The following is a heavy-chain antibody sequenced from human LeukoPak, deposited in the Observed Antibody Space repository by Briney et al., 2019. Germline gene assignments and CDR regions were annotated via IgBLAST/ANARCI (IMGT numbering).Heavy chain of an antibody. Sequence: GGSLRLSCVDSGFTFSRSWMDWVRQAPGKGLGWVANIKVDGSETYYVDSAKGRFTISRDNAKSSLYLQMDSLRVEDTAIYYCSNSLNYWGQGTLVTVSS. D-gene: IGHD2-15*01. V-gene: IGHV3-7*01. CDR2: IKVDGSET. CDR1: GFTFSRSW. J-gene: IGHJ4*02. CDR3: SNSLNY.